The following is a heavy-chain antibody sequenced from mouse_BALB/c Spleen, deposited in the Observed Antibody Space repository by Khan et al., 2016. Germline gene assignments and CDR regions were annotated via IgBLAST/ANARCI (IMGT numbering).Heavy chain of an antibody. V-gene: IGHV3-2*02. D-gene: IGHD2-4*01. CDR3: ARSMITTGFAY. CDR2: ISYSGST. J-gene: IGHJ3*01. CDR1: GYSITSDYA. Sequence: EVQLQESGPGLVKPSQSLSLTCTVTGYSITSDYAWNWIRQFPGNKLEWMGYISYSGSTSYNPSLKSRISITRDTSKNQFFLQLNSVTTEDTATYYCARSMITTGFAYWDQGTLVTVSA.